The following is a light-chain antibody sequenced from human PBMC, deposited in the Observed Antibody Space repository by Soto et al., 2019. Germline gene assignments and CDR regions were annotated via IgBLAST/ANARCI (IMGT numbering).Light chain of an antibody. V-gene: IGKV3-20*01. CDR2: GAS. Sequence: ETVLTQSPGTLSLSPGERATLSCRASQSVSSSYLAWYQQKPGQAPRLLIYGASSRATGIPDRFSGSGSGTDFTLTISRLEPEDFAVYYCQQYGSSPLWTLGQGTKVDIK. CDR3: QQYGSSPLWT. J-gene: IGKJ1*01. CDR1: QSVSSSY.